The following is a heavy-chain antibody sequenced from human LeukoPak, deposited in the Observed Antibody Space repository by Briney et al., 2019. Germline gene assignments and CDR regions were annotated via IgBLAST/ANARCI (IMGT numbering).Heavy chain of an antibody. V-gene: IGHV4-34*01. CDR3: ARGASYGYLRFDP. CDR2: INHSGST. Sequence: SETLSLTCAVYGGSFSGYYWSWIRQPPGKGLEWIGEINHSGSTNYNPSLTSRVTISVDTSKNQFSLKLSSVTAADTAVYYCARGASYGYLRFDPWGQGTLVTVSS. J-gene: IGHJ5*02. D-gene: IGHD5-18*01. CDR1: GGSFSGYY.